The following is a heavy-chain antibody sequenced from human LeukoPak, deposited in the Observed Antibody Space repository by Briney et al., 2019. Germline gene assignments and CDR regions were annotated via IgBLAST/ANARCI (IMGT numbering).Heavy chain of an antibody. J-gene: IGHJ4*02. Sequence: GGSLRLSCAASGFTFSSYAMSWVRQAPGKGLEWVSAISGSGGSTYYADSVKGRFTISRDNSKNTLYLQMNSLRVEDTAVYYCAKESSRDGYNSFFDYWGREPWSPSPQ. CDR3: AKESSRDGYNSFFDY. CDR1: GFTFSSYA. CDR2: ISGSGGST. V-gene: IGHV3-23*01. D-gene: IGHD5-24*01.